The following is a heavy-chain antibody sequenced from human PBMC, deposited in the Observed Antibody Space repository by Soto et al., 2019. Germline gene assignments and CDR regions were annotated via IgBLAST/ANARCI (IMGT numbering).Heavy chain of an antibody. J-gene: IGHJ6*02. CDR1: GYSFTSDW. Sequence: GESLNISCRGSGYSFTSDWISWVRQMPGKGLEWMGRIDPSDSYTNYSPSFQGHVTISADKSISTAYLQWSSLKASDTAMYYCARHSSGWYSYYGMDVWGQGTTVTVSS. CDR2: IDPSDSYT. CDR3: ARHSSGWYSYYGMDV. D-gene: IGHD6-19*01. V-gene: IGHV5-10-1*01.